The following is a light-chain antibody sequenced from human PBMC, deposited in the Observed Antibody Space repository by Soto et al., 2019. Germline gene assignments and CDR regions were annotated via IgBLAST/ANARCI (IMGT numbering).Light chain of an antibody. V-gene: IGKV3-20*01. CDR2: GAS. CDR3: QQYGSSPQYT. J-gene: IGKJ2*01. CDR1: QSVGSNS. Sequence: IVLTQSPGTLSLSPGESATLSCRASQSVGSNSLAWYQQKPGQAPRLLVYGASSRATGIPDRFSGSGSGRDFTLTISRLEPEDFAVYYCQQYGSSPQYTFGQGTKLEIK.